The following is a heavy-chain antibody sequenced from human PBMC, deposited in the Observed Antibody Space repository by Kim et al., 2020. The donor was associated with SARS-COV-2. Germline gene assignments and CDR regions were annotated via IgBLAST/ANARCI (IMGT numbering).Heavy chain of an antibody. Sequence: NPSLRSRVIISVDKSKNQFSLSLNFVTAADTAVYYCARLDSDIGGYYWFDPWGQGTLVTVSS. V-gene: IGHV4-4*02. CDR3: ARLDSDIGGYYWFDP. J-gene: IGHJ5*02. D-gene: IGHD1-26*01.